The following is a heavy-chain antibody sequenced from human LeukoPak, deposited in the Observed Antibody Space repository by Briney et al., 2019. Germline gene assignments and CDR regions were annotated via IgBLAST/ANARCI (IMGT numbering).Heavy chain of an antibody. CDR3: ARAGCSSTSCYERAWFDP. D-gene: IGHD2-2*01. J-gene: IGHJ5*02. CDR1: GYAFTGYY. V-gene: IGHV1-2*02. CDR2: INPNSGGT. Sequence: GASVKVSCKASGYAFTGYYMHWVRQAPGQGLEWMGWINPNSGGTNYAQKFQGRVTMTRDTSISTAYMELSRLRSDDTAVYYCARAGCSSTSCYERAWFDPWGQGTLVTVSS.